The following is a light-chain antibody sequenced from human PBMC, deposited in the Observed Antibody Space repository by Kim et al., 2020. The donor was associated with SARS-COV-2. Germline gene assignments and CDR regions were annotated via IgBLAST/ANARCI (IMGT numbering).Light chain of an antibody. Sequence: RTATLTCTGNSNNVGNQGAAWLQQHQGHPPKVLFYRNNKRPSGISERLSASRSGNTASLTITGLQPEDEADYYCSAWDRSLRGWVFGGGTQLTVL. CDR1: SNNVGNQG. J-gene: IGLJ3*02. V-gene: IGLV10-54*01. CDR2: RNN. CDR3: SAWDRSLRGWV.